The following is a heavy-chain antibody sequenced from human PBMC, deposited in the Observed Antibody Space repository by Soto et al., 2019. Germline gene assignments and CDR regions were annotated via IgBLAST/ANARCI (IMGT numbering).Heavy chain of an antibody. CDR1: GGTFSSYT. D-gene: IGHD3-22*01. V-gene: IGHV1-69*02. CDR3: ARAYYYDSCGRYSMDV. Sequence: QVQLVQSGAEVKKPGSSVKVSCKASGGTFSSYTISWVRQAPGQGLEWMGRIIPILGIANYAQKFQGRVTITADKSTSTAYMELSSLRSEDTAVYYCARAYYYDSCGRYSMDVWGQGTTVTVSS. CDR2: IIPILGIA. J-gene: IGHJ6*02.